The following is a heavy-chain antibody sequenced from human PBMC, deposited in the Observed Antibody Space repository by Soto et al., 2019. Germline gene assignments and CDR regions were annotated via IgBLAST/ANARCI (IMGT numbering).Heavy chain of an antibody. CDR2: IKSKTDGETT. J-gene: IGHJ4*02. CDR1: GFTFSNAW. D-gene: IGHD7-27*01. CDR3: TTLQTGDREERLDY. Sequence: GGSLRLSCAASGFTFSNAWMSWVRQAPGKGLEWVGRIKSKTDGETTDYAAPEKGRFTISREDSKNTLYLQMNSLKTEDTAVYYCTTLQTGDREERLDYWGQGTPVTVSS. V-gene: IGHV3-15*01.